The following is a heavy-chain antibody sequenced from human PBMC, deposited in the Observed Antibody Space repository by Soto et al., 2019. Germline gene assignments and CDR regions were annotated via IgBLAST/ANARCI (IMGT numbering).Heavy chain of an antibody. Sequence: QVQLQQWGAGLLKPSETLSLTCAVYGGSFSGYYWSWIRQPQGKGLEWIGEIKHSGSTNYNPSLKSRVTISVDTSKNQFSLKLSSVTAADTAVYYCARGVEYCTNCVCSNWFDPWGQGTLVTVSS. D-gene: IGHD2-8*01. CDR1: GGSFSGYY. CDR2: IKHSGST. J-gene: IGHJ5*02. V-gene: IGHV4-34*01. CDR3: ARGVEYCTNCVCSNWFDP.